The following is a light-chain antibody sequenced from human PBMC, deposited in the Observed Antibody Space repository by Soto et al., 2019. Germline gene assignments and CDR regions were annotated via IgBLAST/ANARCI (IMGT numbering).Light chain of an antibody. J-gene: IGKJ1*01. CDR2: DAS. Sequence: EIVLTQSPGTLSLSPGERATLSCRASQSVSSSSLAWYQQKRGQAPRLLIHDASSRATGIPDRFSGSGSGTAFTLTISRLEPEDFAVYYCQQYGGSPRTFGQGTKVDIK. CDR3: QQYGGSPRT. V-gene: IGKV3-20*01. CDR1: QSVSSSS.